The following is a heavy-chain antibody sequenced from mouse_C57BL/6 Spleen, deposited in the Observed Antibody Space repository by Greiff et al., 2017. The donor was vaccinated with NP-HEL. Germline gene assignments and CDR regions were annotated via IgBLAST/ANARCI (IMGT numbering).Heavy chain of an antibody. J-gene: IGHJ3*01. CDR2: ISDGGSYT. V-gene: IGHV5-4*01. CDR1: GFTFSSYA. CDR3: ARDYYYGSSYTWFAY. D-gene: IGHD1-1*01. Sequence: EVKLVESGGGLVKPGGSLKLSCAASGFTFSSYAMSWVRQTPEKRLEWVATISDGGSYTYYPDNVKGRFTISRDNAKNNLYLQMSHLKSEDTAMYYCARDYYYGSSYTWFAYWGQGTLVTVSA.